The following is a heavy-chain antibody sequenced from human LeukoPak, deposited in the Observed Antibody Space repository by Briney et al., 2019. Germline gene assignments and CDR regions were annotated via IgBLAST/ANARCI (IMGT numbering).Heavy chain of an antibody. V-gene: IGHV3-21*01. CDR3: ARGLQGEY. D-gene: IGHD5-24*01. CDR2: ISSSSSYI. CDR1: GFTFSSYS. J-gene: IGHJ4*02. Sequence: PGGSLRLSCAASGFTFSSYSMNWVRQAPGKGLEWVSSISSSSSYIDYADSVKGRFTISRDNAKNSLYLQMNSLRAEDTAVYYCARGLQGEYWGQGTLVTVSS.